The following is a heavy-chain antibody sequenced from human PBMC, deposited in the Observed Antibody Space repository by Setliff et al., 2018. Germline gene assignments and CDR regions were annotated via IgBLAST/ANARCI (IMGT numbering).Heavy chain of an antibody. J-gene: IGHJ4*02. Sequence: ASVKVSCKTSGFSFSTFGFSWVRQAPGQGLEWMGWISPYSGETNYAQKFQDRLSVTADTSSKTTYTELRSLTSDDTAVYYCARVRPCGVDCSTGVGGPYCFDHWGQGTLVTVSS. CDR2: ISPYSGET. CDR3: ARVRPCGVDCSTGVGGPYCFDH. D-gene: IGHD2-21*02. CDR1: GFSFSTFG. V-gene: IGHV1-18*01.